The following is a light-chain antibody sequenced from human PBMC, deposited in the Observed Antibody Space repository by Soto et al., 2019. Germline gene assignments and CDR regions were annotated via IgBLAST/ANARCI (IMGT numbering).Light chain of an antibody. Sequence: QSVLTQPASVSGSPGQSITISCTGTSSDVGGYNYVSWYQHHPGKVPKIIIYAVSNRPPGVSNRFSGSKSVNTASLTISGLQAEDEADYYCSSYTISNPYVFGTGTKVTVL. V-gene: IGLV2-14*01. J-gene: IGLJ1*01. CDR1: SSDVGGYNY. CDR3: SSYTISNPYV. CDR2: AVS.